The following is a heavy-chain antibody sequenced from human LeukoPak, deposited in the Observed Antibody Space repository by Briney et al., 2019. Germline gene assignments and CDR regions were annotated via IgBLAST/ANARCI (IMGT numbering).Heavy chain of an antibody. J-gene: IGHJ6*03. CDR2: INWNGGST. V-gene: IGHV3-20*04. CDR3: ARYSGSYYIRDYYYYMDV. CDR1: GFTFDDYG. D-gene: IGHD1-26*01. Sequence: GGSLRLSCAASGFTFDDYGMSWVRQAPGKGLEWVSGINWNGGSTGYADSVKGRFTISRDNAKNSLYLQMNSLRAEDTALYYCARYSGSYYIRDYYYYMDVWGKGTTVTVSS.